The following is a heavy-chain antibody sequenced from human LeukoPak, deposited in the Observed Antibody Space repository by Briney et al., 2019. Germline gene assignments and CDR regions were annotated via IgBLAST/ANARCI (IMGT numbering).Heavy chain of an antibody. V-gene: IGHV4-4*09. J-gene: IGHJ4*02. D-gene: IGHD3-22*01. CDR3: AKSYYDYSTYYSYYFNL. CDR2: IYTDGRT. Sequence: SETLSLTCTVSGGSISSDYWSWIRQPPGRGLEWIGYIYTDGRTNYNPSLKSRVTISVDTSKNQFALKLSSVTAADTAVYYCAKSYYDYSTYYSYYFNLWSQGALVTVSS. CDR1: GGSISSDY.